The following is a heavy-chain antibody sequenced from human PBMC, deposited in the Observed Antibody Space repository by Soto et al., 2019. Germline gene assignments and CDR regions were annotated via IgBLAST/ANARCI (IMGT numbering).Heavy chain of an antibody. J-gene: IGHJ4*02. CDR1: GTSVSSGRFY. CDR2: FHNSGTP. Sequence: QVQLQESGPGLVKPSETLSLTCTVSGTSVSSGRFYWSWIRQPPGKGLEWIGYFHNSGTPKCNPSRRSRVTIAVDTSKNQFSLKLTSVTAADTAVYDCARSGSGSGWLGGQGTLVTVSS. D-gene: IGHD6-19*01. V-gene: IGHV4-61*01. CDR3: ARSGSGSGWL.